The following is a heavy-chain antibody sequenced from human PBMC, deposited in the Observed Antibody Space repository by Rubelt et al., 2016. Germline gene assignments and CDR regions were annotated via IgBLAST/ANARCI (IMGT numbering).Heavy chain of an antibody. Sequence: QVQLVQSGAEVKKPGSSVKVSCKASGGTFSSYAISWVRQASVQGLEWMGGIIPIFGTASYAPKFQGRVTITQVESKSTVDVELRCVRSEDTAGYYCGSGNYYGMDVWGQGTTVTVCS. CDR2: IIPIFGTA. CDR3: GSGNYYGMDV. J-gene: IGHJ6*02. V-gene: IGHV1-69*01. CDR1: GGTFSSYA.